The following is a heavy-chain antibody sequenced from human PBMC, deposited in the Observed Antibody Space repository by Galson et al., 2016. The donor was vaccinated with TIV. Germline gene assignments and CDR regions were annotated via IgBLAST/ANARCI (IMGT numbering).Heavy chain of an antibody. D-gene: IGHD5-18*01. CDR2: INPIFGTA. J-gene: IGHJ6*02. CDR3: ATDRNTALDTYSYYYGTDV. Sequence: SVKVSCKASGGTFSTYVFSWLRQAPGQGLEWMGVINPIFGTANYAQTFQGRLTINADESTNSAYMELSILRSEDTAVYYCATDRNTALDTYSYYYGTDVWGQGTTVTVSS. V-gene: IGHV1-69*13. CDR1: GGTFSTYV.